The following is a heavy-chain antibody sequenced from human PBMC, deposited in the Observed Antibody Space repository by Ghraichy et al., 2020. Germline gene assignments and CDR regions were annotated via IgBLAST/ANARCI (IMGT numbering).Heavy chain of an antibody. CDR1: GFTFSSYT. Sequence: GGSLRLSCAASGFTFSSYTMNWVRQAPGKGLEWISYIGLTNSTIYYADAVKGRFTISRDNAKNSLYLQMNSLRAEDTAIYYCARDRGYSYFFDFWGQGTLVIVSS. CDR3: ARDRGYSYFFDF. CDR2: IGLTNSTI. J-gene: IGHJ4*02. D-gene: IGHD5-18*01. V-gene: IGHV3-48*01.